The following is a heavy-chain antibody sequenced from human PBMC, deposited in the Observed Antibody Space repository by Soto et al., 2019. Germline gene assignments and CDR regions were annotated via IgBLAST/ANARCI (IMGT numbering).Heavy chain of an antibody. CDR1: GGTFSSYA. D-gene: IGHD2-2*01. CDR3: ASGIRCSSTSCPTYYGMDV. J-gene: IGHJ6*02. Sequence: SVKVSCKASGGTFSSYAISWVRQAPGQGLEWMGGIIPIFGTANYAQKFQGRVTITADESTSTAYMELSSLRSEDTAVYYCASGIRCSSTSCPTYYGMDVWGQGTTVTVSS. V-gene: IGHV1-69*13. CDR2: IIPIFGTA.